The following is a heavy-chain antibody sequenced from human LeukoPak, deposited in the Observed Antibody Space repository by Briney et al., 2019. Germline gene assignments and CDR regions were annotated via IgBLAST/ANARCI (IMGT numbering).Heavy chain of an antibody. CDR3: AKDIRGYSSGWSYYFDY. J-gene: IGHJ4*02. CDR2: SNSGSI. Sequence: SNSGSIGYADSVKGRFTISRDNAKNSLYLQMNSLRAEDTALYYCAKDIRGYSSGWSYYFDYWGQGTLVTVSS. D-gene: IGHD6-19*01. V-gene: IGHV3-9*01.